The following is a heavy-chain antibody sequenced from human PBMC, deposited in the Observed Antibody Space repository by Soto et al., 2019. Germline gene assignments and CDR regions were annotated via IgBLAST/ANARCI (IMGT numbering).Heavy chain of an antibody. J-gene: IGHJ5*02. D-gene: IGHD4-17*01. V-gene: IGHV1-3*01. CDR3: ARGYGGYFHWFDP. CDR2: INAGNGNT. CDR1: GYTFTSYA. Sequence: QVQLVQSGAEVKKPGASVKVSCKASGYTFTSYAMHWVRQAPGQRLEWMGWINAGNGNTKYSQKFQGRVTITRDTSASTAYRDLSSLRSEDTAVYYCARGYGGYFHWFDPWGQGTLVTVSS.